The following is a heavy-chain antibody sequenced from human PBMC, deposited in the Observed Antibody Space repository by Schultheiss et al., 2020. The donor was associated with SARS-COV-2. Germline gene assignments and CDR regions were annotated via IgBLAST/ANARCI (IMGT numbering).Heavy chain of an antibody. CDR2: IYYSGST. Sequence: SETLSLTCTVSGGSISSGGYSWSWIRQPPGKGLEWIGYIYYSGSTYYNPSLKSRVTISVDTSKNQFSLKLSSVTAADTAVYYCARVPPESGQLALDYYYMDVWGKGTTVTVSS. J-gene: IGHJ6*03. CDR3: ARVPPESGQLALDYYYMDV. V-gene: IGHV4-30-4*07. CDR1: GGSISSGGYS. D-gene: IGHD6-13*01.